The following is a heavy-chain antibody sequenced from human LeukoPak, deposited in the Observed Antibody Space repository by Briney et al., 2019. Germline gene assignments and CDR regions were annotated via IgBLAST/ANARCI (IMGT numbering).Heavy chain of an antibody. CDR2: ISGGSSYI. D-gene: IGHD5-12*01. J-gene: IGHJ4*02. CDR3: ARGGRLLDY. Sequence: GGSLRLSCAASGFTFSGYSMNWVRQAPGKGLEWVSSISGGSSYIYYADSLKGRFTISRDNAKNSLYLQMNSLRAEDTAVYYCARGGRLLDYWGQGNLVTVSS. CDR1: GFTFSGYS. V-gene: IGHV3-21*01.